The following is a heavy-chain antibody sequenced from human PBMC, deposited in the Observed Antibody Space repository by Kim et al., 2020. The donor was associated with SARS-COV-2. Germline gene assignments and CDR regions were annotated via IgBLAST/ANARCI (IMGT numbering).Heavy chain of an antibody. Sequence: GGSLRLSCAASGFAFSSYPMNWVRQAPGKGLEWVSAISGSGGSTYYTDSVKGRFTISRDNSKNTLYLQMNSLRAEDTAVYYCAKVDNYGSGSFDYWGQGTLVTVSS. CDR1: GFAFSSYP. V-gene: IGHV3-23*01. CDR2: ISGSGGST. D-gene: IGHD3-10*01. J-gene: IGHJ4*02. CDR3: AKVDNYGSGSFDY.